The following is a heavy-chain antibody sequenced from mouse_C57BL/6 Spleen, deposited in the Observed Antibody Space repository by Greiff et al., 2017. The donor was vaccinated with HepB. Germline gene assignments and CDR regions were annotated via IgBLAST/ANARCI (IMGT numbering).Heavy chain of an antibody. Sequence: VKLMESGAELVKPGASVKMSCKASGYTFTTYPIEWMKQNHGKSLEWIGNFHPYNDDTKYNEKFKGKATLTVEKSSSTVYLELSRLTSDDSAVYYCARRGVYYDYDGYAMDYWGQGTSVTVSS. D-gene: IGHD2-4*01. CDR2: FHPYNDDT. CDR3: ARRGVYYDYDGYAMDY. CDR1: GYTFTTYP. J-gene: IGHJ4*01. V-gene: IGHV1-47*01.